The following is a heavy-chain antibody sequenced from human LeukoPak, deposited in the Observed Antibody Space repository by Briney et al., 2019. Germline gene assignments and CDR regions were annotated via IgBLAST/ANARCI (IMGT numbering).Heavy chain of an antibody. J-gene: IGHJ4*02. V-gene: IGHV1-2*02. Sequence: ASVKVSCKASGYTFTGYYMHWVRQAPGQGLEWMGWINPNSGGTNYAQKFQGRVTMTTGTSTSTAYMELRSLRSDDTAVYYCARDNVDTAMVTDYWGQGTLVTVSS. D-gene: IGHD5-18*01. CDR2: INPNSGGT. CDR1: GYTFTGYY. CDR3: ARDNVDTAMVTDY.